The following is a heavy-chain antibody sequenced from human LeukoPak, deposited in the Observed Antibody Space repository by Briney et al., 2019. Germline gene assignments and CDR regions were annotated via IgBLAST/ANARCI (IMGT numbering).Heavy chain of an antibody. J-gene: IGHJ5*02. CDR3: ARGETAMEA. V-gene: IGHV3-74*01. CDR2: INSDGSTT. Sequence: GSLRLSCAASGFTFSSYWMHWVRQAPGKGLVWVSRINSDGSTTRYADSVKGRFTISRDNVKNTLYVQMNSLRLEDTGVYYCARGETAMEAWGQGTLVTVSS. D-gene: IGHD5-18*01. CDR1: GFTFSSYW.